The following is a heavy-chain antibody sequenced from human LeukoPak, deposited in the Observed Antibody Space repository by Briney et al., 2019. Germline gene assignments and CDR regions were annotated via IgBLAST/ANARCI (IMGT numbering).Heavy chain of an antibody. CDR1: GGSISSDNYY. D-gene: IGHD3-10*01. V-gene: IGHV4-39*01. Sequence: SETLSLTCTVSGGSISSDNYYWGWIRQPPGKGLEWIGSIYYSGTTYYNPSVKSRVTISVDTSKNQFSLKLSSVTAADTALYYCAKHYMGSSYNHGLDCWGQGTLVTVSS. J-gene: IGHJ4*02. CDR2: IYYSGTT. CDR3: AKHYMGSSYNHGLDC.